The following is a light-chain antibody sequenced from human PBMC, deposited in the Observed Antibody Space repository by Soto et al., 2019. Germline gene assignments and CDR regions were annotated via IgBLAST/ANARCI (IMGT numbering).Light chain of an antibody. Sequence: TVLTQSPGTLSLSPGERATLSCRASQTVSSSFLAWYQQKPGQAPRLLIYGASRRATGIPDRFSGSGSGTDFTLTISRLEPEDFAVYYCQQYGTSPPWTFGQGTRVEIK. J-gene: IGKJ1*01. V-gene: IGKV3-20*01. CDR3: QQYGTSPPWT. CDR1: QTVSSSF. CDR2: GAS.